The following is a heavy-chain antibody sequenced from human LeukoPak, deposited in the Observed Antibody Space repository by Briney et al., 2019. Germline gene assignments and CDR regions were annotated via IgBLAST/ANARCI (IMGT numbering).Heavy chain of an antibody. J-gene: IGHJ4*02. CDR1: GFTFSSHA. CDR3: ASWYDVTLDY. V-gene: IGHV3-23*01. D-gene: IGHD6-13*01. CDR2: ISGSGGST. Sequence: GGSLRLSCAASGFTFSSHAMSWVRQAPGKGLEWVSSISGSGGSTYYADSVKGRVTISRDNSKSTLFLQMNSLRAEDTAVYYCASWYDVTLDYWGQGTLVTVSS.